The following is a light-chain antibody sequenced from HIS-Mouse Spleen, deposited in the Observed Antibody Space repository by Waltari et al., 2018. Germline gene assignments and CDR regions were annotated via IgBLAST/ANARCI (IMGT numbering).Light chain of an antibody. J-gene: IGLJ2*01. V-gene: IGLV1-47*01. Sequence: QSVLTQPPSASGTPGQRVTISCSGSSSNIGSNYVYWYQQLPGTAPKLLIYGNNQRPSGVPDLFSGSRAGTSASLAIRGLRSEDEADYDWAAWDDSLSGVFGGGTKLTVL. CDR2: GNN. CDR3: AAWDDSLSGV. CDR1: SSNIGSNY.